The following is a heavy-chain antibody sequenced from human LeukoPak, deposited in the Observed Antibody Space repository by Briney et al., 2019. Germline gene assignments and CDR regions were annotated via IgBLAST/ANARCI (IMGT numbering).Heavy chain of an antibody. V-gene: IGHV4-34*01. D-gene: IGHD6-19*01. CDR2: INHSGST. J-gene: IGHJ4*02. CDR3: ARQWLVSPLFDY. CDR1: GGSSSGYY. Sequence: RTSETLSLTCAVYGGSSSGYYWSWIRQPPGKGLEWIGEINHSGSTNYNPSLRSRVTVSVHTSKNQLSLKLSSVTAADTAVYYCARQWLVSPLFDYWGQGTLVTVSS.